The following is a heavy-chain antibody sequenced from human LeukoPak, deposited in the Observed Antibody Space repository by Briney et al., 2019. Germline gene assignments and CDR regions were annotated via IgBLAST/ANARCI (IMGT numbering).Heavy chain of an antibody. Sequence: PGRSLRLSCAASGFTFSIYTMVWVRQPPGKGLEWVAVTSYDESNKHCADSVKGRFTISRDNSNNTLYLQMSSLRPEDTAVYYCARDWGVDSWGQGTLVTVSS. CDR3: ARDWGVDS. J-gene: IGHJ4*02. D-gene: IGHD3-10*01. CDR2: TSYDESNK. V-gene: IGHV3-30*03. CDR1: GFTFSIYT.